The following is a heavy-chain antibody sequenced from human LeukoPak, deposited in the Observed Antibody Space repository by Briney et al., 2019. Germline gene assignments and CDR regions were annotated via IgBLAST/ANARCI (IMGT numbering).Heavy chain of an antibody. CDR1: GFTFSSYW. CDR2: INSDGSST. CDR3: ARQLWLGAYYYMDV. V-gene: IGHV3-74*01. J-gene: IGHJ6*03. D-gene: IGHD5-18*01. Sequence: GSLRLSCAASGFTFSSYWMHWVRQAPGEGLVWVSRINSDGSSTSYADSVKGRFTISRDNAKNTLYLQMNSLRAEDTAVYYCARQLWLGAYYYMDVWGKGTTVTVSS.